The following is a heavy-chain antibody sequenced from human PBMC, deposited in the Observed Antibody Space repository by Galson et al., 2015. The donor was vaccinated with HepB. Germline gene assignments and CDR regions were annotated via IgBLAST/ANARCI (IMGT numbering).Heavy chain of an antibody. CDR3: ARDYYDSSGYYPVIH. J-gene: IGHJ4*02. Sequence: SLRLSCAASGFTVSSNYMSWVRQAPGKGLEWVSVIYSGGSTYYADSVKGRFTISRDNSKNTLYLQMNSLRAEDTAVYYCARDYYDSSGYYPVIHWGQGTLVTVSS. V-gene: IGHV3-66*01. CDR2: IYSGGST. D-gene: IGHD3-22*01. CDR1: GFTVSSNY.